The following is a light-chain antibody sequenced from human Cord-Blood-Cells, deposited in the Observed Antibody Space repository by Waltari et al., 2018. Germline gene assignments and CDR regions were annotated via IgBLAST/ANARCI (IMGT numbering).Light chain of an antibody. CDR2: EAS. V-gene: IGKV3-11*01. CDR1: QSVSSY. CDR3: QQRSNWWT. J-gene: IGKJ1*01. Sequence: EIVLTQSPATLSLSPGERATLSCRASQSVSSYLAWDQQKPGQAPRLLIYEASDRATGIPARFSGSGSGTDFTLTISSLEPEDFAVYYCQQRSNWWTFGQGTKVEIK.